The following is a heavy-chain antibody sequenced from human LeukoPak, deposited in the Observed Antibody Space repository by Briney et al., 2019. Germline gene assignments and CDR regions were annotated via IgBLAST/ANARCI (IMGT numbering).Heavy chain of an antibody. J-gene: IGHJ4*02. CDR3: AKGEGSGSYYPVYLDY. D-gene: IGHD3-10*01. Sequence: SETLSLTCTVSGGSISSSSYYWGWIRQPPGKGLEWIGSIYYSGSTYYNPSLKSRVTISVDTSKNQFSLKLSSVTAADMALYYCAKGEGSGSYYPVYLDYWGQGTLVTVSS. V-gene: IGHV4-39*07. CDR1: GGSISSSSYY. CDR2: IYYSGST.